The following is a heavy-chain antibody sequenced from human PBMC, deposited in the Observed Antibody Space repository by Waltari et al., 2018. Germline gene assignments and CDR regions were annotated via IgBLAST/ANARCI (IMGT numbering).Heavy chain of an antibody. V-gene: IGHV4-34*01. CDR1: GGSFSGYY. CDR2: INHRGST. Sequence: QVQLQQWGAGLLKPSETLSLTCAVYGGSFSGYYWSWIRQPPGKGLEWIGEINHRGSTTYNPSLKSRVTISVDTSKNQFSLKLSSVTAADTAVYYCASKTAGFAGGRNYYYYMDVWGKGTTVTVSS. J-gene: IGHJ6*03. CDR3: ASKTAGFAGGRNYYYYMDV. D-gene: IGHD3-16*01.